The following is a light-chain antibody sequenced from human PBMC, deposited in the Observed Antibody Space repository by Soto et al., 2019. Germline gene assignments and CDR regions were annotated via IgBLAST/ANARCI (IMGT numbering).Light chain of an antibody. CDR2: GAS. Sequence: EIVLTQSPGTLSLSPGERATLSCRASQSLSSTYLAWYQQKPGKAPRLLIYGASSSATGIPDRFSGSGSGTDFTLTISRLEPEDFVVYYCQQYGDSPRTCGQGTKVDIK. CDR1: QSLSSTY. V-gene: IGKV3-20*01. J-gene: IGKJ1*01. CDR3: QQYGDSPRT.